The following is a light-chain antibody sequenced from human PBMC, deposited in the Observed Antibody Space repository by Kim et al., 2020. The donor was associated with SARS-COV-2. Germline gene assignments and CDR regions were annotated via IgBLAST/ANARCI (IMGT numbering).Light chain of an antibody. J-gene: IGKJ1*01. V-gene: IGKV3-20*01. Sequence: APGESSNRSCSASQSVISNYLAWYQQKPGQAPRLLMYHTSTRATGIPDRFSGSGSGTDFTLTISSLEPEDFAVYCCQQYGNSPPTFGQGTKVDIK. CDR1: QSVISNY. CDR2: HTS. CDR3: QQYGNSPPT.